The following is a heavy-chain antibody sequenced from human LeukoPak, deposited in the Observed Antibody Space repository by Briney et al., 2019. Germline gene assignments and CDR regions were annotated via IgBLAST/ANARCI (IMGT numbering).Heavy chain of an antibody. V-gene: IGHV5-51*01. CDR1: GYRFTTYW. D-gene: IGHD2-21*01. CDR2: NFPGDADT. Sequence: GESLKISCKGFGYRFTTYWIGWVRQVPGKGLEWMGINFPGDADTRYSPSFHGQVTFSADRSISTAYLQWSSLKASDTAMYYYARLGSDSHFDYWGQGTLVTVSS. CDR3: ARLGSDSHFDY. J-gene: IGHJ4*02.